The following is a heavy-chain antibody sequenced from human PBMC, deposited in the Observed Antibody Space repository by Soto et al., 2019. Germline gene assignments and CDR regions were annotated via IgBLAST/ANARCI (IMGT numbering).Heavy chain of an antibody. J-gene: IGHJ4*02. D-gene: IGHD3-16*02. CDR3: AVGELSLSLDY. CDR2: IYYSGSA. V-gene: IGHV4-31*03. Sequence: QVQLQESGPGLVKPSQTLSLTCTVSGGSISSGGYYWSWIRQHPGKGLEWIGYIYYSGSAYYNPSLKSRVTIAVDPSKNPFSLKLSSVTAADTAVYYCAVGELSLSLDYWGQGTLVTVSS. CDR1: GGSISSGGYY.